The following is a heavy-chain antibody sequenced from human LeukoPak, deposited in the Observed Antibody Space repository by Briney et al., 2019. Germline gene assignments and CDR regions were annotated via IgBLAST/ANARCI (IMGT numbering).Heavy chain of an antibody. CDR2: ISSSGSTT. V-gene: IGHV3-11*01. J-gene: IGHJ6*03. D-gene: IGHD1-26*01. Sequence: NTGGPLRLSCAASGFTFNDYYMSWIREAPGKGLEWVSYISSSGSTTYYTDSVKGRSTISRDNAKNLLYLQMNSLRAEDTAVFYCARVMWDRNYNYYMDVWGKGTTVTVSS. CDR3: ARVMWDRNYNYYMDV. CDR1: GFTFNDYY.